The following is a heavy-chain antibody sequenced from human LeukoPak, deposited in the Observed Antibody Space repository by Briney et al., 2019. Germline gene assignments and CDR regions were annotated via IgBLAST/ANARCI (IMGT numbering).Heavy chain of an antibody. CDR2: MNPNSGNT. CDR3: ARGYGSGSYYIYYYYYYYMDV. Sequence: ASVKVSCKASGYTFTGYYMHWVRQATGQGLEWMGWMNPNSGNTGYAQKFQGRVTMTRNTSISTAYMELSSLRSEDTAVYYCARGYGSGSYYIYYYYYYYMDVWGKGTTVTISS. CDR1: GYTFTGYY. D-gene: IGHD3-10*01. J-gene: IGHJ6*03. V-gene: IGHV1-8*02.